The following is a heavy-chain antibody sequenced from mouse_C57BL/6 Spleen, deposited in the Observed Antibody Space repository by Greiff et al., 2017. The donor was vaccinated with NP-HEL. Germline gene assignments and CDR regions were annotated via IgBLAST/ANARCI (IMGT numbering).Heavy chain of an antibody. V-gene: IGHV1-62-2*01. J-gene: IGHJ4*01. CDR3: ARHEVDDCDEGHYYAMDY. CDR1: GYTFTEYT. D-gene: IGHD2-4*01. Sequence: VQLQQSGAELVKPGASVKLSCKASGYTFTEYTIHWVKQRSGQGLEWIGWFNPGSGSIKYNEKFKDKATLTVDKSSSTVYMELSRLTSEDSAVYVCARHEVDDCDEGHYYAMDYWGQGTSVTVSS. CDR2: FNPGSGSI.